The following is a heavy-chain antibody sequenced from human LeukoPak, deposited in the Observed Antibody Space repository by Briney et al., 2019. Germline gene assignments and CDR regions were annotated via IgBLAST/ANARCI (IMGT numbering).Heavy chain of an antibody. CDR1: GYTFTSYD. CDR2: MNPNSGNT. CDR3: ARHRPILADFDY. J-gene: IGHJ4*02. Sequence: ASVKVSCKASGYTFTSYDINWVRQATGQGLEWMGWMNPNSGNTGYAQKFQGRVTITRNTSISTAYMELSSLRSEDTAVYYCARHRPILADFDYWGQGILVIVSS. V-gene: IGHV1-8*03.